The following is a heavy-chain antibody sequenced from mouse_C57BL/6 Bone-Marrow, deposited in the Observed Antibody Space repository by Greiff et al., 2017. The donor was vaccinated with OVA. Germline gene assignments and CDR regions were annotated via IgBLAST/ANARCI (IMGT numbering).Heavy chain of an antibody. CDR2: IYPGSGST. J-gene: IGHJ1*03. V-gene: IGHV1-55*01. CDR3: AREGDDGWYFDV. Sequence: QVQLQQSGAELVKPGASVKMSCKASGYTFTSYWITWVKQRPGQGLEWIGDIYPGSGSTNYNEKFKSKATLTVDTSSSTAYMQLSSLTSEDSAVYYCAREGDDGWYFDVWGTGTTVTVSS. D-gene: IGHD2-12*01. CDR1: GYTFTSYW.